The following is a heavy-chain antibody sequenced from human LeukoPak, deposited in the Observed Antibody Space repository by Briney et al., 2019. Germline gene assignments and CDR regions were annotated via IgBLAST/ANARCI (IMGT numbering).Heavy chain of an antibody. CDR1: GFTFSNAW. V-gene: IGHV3-15*01. D-gene: IGHD4-17*01. CDR3: TTLLGDYAENDY. CDR2: IKSKTDGGTT. J-gene: IGHJ4*02. Sequence: GGSLRLSCAASGFTFSNAWMSWVRQAPGKGLEWVGRIKSKTDGGTTDYAAPVKGRFTISRDDSKNTLYLQMNSLKTEDTAVYYCTTLLGDYAENDYWGQGTLVTVSS.